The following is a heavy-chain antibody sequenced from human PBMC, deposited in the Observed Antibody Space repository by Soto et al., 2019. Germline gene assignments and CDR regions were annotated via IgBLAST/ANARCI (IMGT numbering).Heavy chain of an antibody. J-gene: IGHJ6*02. CDR1: GFTFSSYG. CDR2: ISYDGSNK. D-gene: IGHD6-13*01. V-gene: IGHV3-30*18. Sequence: PGGSLRLSCAASGFTFSSYGMHWVRQAPGKGLEWVAVISYDGSNKYYADSVKGRFTISRDNSKNTLYLQMNSLRAEDTAVYYCAKDLGSSYGMDVWGQGTTVTV. CDR3: AKDLGSSYGMDV.